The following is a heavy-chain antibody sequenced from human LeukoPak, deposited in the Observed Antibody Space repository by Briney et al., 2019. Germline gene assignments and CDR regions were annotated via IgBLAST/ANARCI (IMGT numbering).Heavy chain of an antibody. Sequence: GASVKVSCKASGYTFTSYYMHWVRQAPGQGLEWMGIINPSGGSTSYAQKFQGRVTMTRDTPTSTVYKELSSLRSEDTAVYYCANICSSTSCYLDYWGQGTLVTVSS. CDR1: GYTFTSYY. J-gene: IGHJ4*02. CDR3: ANICSSTSCYLDY. CDR2: INPSGGST. V-gene: IGHV1-46*01. D-gene: IGHD2-2*01.